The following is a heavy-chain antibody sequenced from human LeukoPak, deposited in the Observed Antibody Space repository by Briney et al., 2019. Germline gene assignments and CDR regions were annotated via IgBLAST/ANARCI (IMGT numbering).Heavy chain of an antibody. J-gene: IGHJ6*03. CDR3: ARAIFRLDYYYMDV. CDR2: IYYSGST. V-gene: IGHV4-59*01. D-gene: IGHD3-3*02. Sequence: PSETLSLTCTVSGGSISSYYWSWIRQPPGKGLEWIGYIYYSGSTNYNPSLKSRVTISVDTSKNQFSLKLSSVTAADTAVYYCARAIFRLDYYYMDVWGKGTTVTVSS. CDR1: GGSISSYY.